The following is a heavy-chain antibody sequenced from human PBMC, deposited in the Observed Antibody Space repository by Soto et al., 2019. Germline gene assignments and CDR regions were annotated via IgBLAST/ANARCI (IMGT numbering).Heavy chain of an antibody. CDR1: GGTFSSYA. D-gene: IGHD3-10*01. J-gene: IGHJ6*02. CDR3: ARTMVRVPATAKTHYYYYGMDV. V-gene: IGHV1-69*13. Sequence: SVKVSCKASGGTFSSYAISWVRQAPGQGLEWMGGIIPIFGTANYPQKFQGRVTITADESTSTAYMELSSLRSEDTAVYYCARTMVRVPATAKTHYYYYGMDVWGQGTTVTVSS. CDR2: IIPIFGTA.